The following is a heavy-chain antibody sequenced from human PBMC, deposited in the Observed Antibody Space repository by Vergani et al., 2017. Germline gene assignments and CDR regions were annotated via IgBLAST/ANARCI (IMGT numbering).Heavy chain of an antibody. CDR1: GFTFSSYG. CDR3: AKDEDGSGSYYKGYFDY. V-gene: IGHV3-30*18. D-gene: IGHD3-10*01. Sequence: QVQLVESGGGVVQPGRSLRLSCAASGFTFSSYGMHWVRQAPGKWLEWVAVISYDGSNKYYADSVKGRFTISRDNSKNTLYLQMNSLRAEDTAVYYCAKDEDGSGSYYKGYFDYWGQGTLVTVSS. J-gene: IGHJ4*02. CDR2: ISYDGSNK.